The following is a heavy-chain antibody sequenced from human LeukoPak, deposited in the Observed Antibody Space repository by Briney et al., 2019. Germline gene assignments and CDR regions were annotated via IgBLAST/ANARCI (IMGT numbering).Heavy chain of an antibody. J-gene: IGHJ4*02. D-gene: IGHD4-17*01. CDR2: IVSSAIST. Sequence: GGSLRLSCAASGFTFSSYAMNWVRQAPGKGLEWVSGIVSSAISTYYADSVKGRFTISRDNSKNTLFLQMNSLRAEDTAVYYCAKDLLADGVYYFDSWGQGTLVTVSS. CDR1: GFTFSSYA. CDR3: AKDLLADGVYYFDS. V-gene: IGHV3-23*01.